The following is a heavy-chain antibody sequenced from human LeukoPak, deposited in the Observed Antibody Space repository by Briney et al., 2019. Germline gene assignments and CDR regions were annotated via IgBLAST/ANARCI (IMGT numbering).Heavy chain of an antibody. Sequence: GESLKISCKGSGYSFTSYWIGWVRQMPGKGLEWMGIIYPGDSDTRYSPSFQGRVTISADKSISTAYLQWSSLKASDTAMYCCARQRFTMRAYAGNWFDPWGQGTLVTVSS. CDR3: ARQRFTMRAYAGNWFDP. V-gene: IGHV5-51*01. J-gene: IGHJ5*02. CDR2: IYPGDSDT. CDR1: GYSFTSYW. D-gene: IGHD3-10*01.